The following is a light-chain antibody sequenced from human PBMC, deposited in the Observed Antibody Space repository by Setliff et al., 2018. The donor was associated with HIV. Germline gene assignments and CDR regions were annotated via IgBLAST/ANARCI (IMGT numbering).Light chain of an antibody. CDR1: SSDIGRYNL. Sequence: QSALPQPTSASGSPGQSITISCTGTSSDIGRYNLVSWYQQYPGKAPKLMIYQATKRPSGVSNRFSGSKSGNTASLTISGLQAEDEADYYCCSNTGSNTDVFGSGTKVTVL. V-gene: IGLV2-23*01. CDR3: CSNTGSNTDV. CDR2: QAT. J-gene: IGLJ1*01.